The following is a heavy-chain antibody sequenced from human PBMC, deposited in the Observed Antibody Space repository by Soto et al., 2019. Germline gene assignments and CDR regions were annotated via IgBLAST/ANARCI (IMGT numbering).Heavy chain of an antibody. CDR3: VRGGWATTPSDY. CDR1: GFSFRTYG. J-gene: IGHJ4*02. D-gene: IGHD3-22*01. Sequence: QILLLESGGGVVQPGRSLRLSCSASGFSFRTYGMHWVRQAPGKGLEWVAFISFDGGDESYADAVKGRFSISRDNSNDPLHLLMDSLRADDPSFCFSVRGGWATTPSDYWGQGALVTVSS. CDR2: ISFDGGDE. V-gene: IGHV3-33*01.